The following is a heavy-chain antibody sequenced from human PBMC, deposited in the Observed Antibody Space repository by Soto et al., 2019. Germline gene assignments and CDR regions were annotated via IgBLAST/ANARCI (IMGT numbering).Heavy chain of an antibody. V-gene: IGHV1-18*01. D-gene: IGHD3-10*01. J-gene: IGHJ4*02. Sequence: ASVKVSCKASGYTFTSYGISWVRQAPGQGLEWMGWISAYNGNTNYAQKLQGRVTMTTDTSTSTAYMELRSLRSDDTAVYYCARAGFITMVRGVIIPDFDYWGQGTLVTVSS. CDR1: GYTFTSYG. CDR3: ARAGFITMVRGVIIPDFDY. CDR2: ISAYNGNT.